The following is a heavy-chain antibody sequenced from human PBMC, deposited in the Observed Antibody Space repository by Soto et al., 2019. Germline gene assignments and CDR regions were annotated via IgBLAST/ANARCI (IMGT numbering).Heavy chain of an antibody. Sequence: QVQLQESGPGLVKPSQTLSLTCTVSGGSISSGDYYWSCIRQPPGKGLEWIGYIYYSGSTYYNPSLKSRVTISVDTSKNQFSLKLSSVTAADTAVYYCARTSSSWYRNFDYWGQGTLVTVSS. CDR1: GGSISSGDYY. CDR2: IYYSGST. D-gene: IGHD6-13*01. V-gene: IGHV4-30-4*08. J-gene: IGHJ4*02. CDR3: ARTSSSWYRNFDY.